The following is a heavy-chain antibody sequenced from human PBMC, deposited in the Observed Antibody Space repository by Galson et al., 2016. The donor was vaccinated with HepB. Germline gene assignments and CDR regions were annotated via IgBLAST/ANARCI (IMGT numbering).Heavy chain of an antibody. CDR2: IDGSNDHI. J-gene: IGHJ3*02. Sequence: SLRLSCAASGFTFSSYAMSWVRQAPGKGLEWVSSIDGSNDHIHYEDSVKGRLTMSRDDAKNLLYLQMNSLRAEDTAVYYCGRGDAFDIWGQGTVVTVSA. CDR1: GFTFSSYA. D-gene: IGHD3-16*01. V-gene: IGHV3-21*01. CDR3: GRGDAFDI.